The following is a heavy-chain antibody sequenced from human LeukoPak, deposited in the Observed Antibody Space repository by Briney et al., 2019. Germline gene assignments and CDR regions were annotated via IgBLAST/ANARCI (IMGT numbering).Heavy chain of an antibody. CDR2: ISSSSYI. Sequence: GGSLRLTCAASGFTFSSYSMNWVRQAPGKGLEWVSSISSSSYIYYADSVKGRFTISRDNAKNSLYLQMNSLRAEDTAVYYCARWWTGRERDYYFDYWGQGTLVTVSS. CDR3: ARWWTGRERDYYFDY. V-gene: IGHV3-21*01. J-gene: IGHJ4*02. CDR1: GFTFSSYS. D-gene: IGHD3/OR15-3a*01.